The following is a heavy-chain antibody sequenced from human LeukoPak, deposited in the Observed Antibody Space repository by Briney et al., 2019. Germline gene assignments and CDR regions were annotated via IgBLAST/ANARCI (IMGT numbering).Heavy chain of an antibody. D-gene: IGHD1-7*01. CDR2: ISYDGSNK. CDR1: GFTFSSYA. Sequence: GGSLRLSCAASGFTFSSYAMHWVRQAPGKGLEWVAVISYDGSNKYYADSVKGRFTISRDNFKNTLYLQMNSLRAEDTAVYYCARGGMYNWNYVYYFDYWGQGTLVTVSS. V-gene: IGHV3-30-3*01. J-gene: IGHJ4*02. CDR3: ARGGMYNWNYVYYFDY.